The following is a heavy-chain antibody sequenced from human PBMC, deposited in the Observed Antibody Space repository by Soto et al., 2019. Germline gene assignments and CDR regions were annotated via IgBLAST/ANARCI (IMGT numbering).Heavy chain of an antibody. CDR1: GGSISSSSYY. J-gene: IGHJ6*02. Sequence: SETLSLTCTVSGGSISSSSYYWGWIRQPPGKGLEWIGSIYYSGSTYYNPSLKSRVTISVDTSKNQLSLKLSSVTAADTAVYYFASDLNGDQQKSYYSGLDAWGQGTTVTVSS. CDR3: ASDLNGDQQKSYYSGLDA. CDR2: IYYSGST. V-gene: IGHV4-39*01. D-gene: IGHD4-17*01.